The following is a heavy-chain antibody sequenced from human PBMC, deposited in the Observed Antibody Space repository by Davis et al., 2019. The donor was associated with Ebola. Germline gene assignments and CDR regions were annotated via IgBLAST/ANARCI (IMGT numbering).Heavy chain of an antibody. V-gene: IGHV3-30*02. CDR2: IRRAGEIE. CDR1: GFTFSAYG. CDR3: VRDPALVVTGGGWFFGL. J-gene: IGHJ2*01. Sequence: GGSLRLSCAASGFTFSAYGMYWVRQAPGKGLEWVAFIRRAGEIEFYADSVRGRFTVSRDNVKNSLYLQMNSLRAEDTAVYYCVRDPALVVTGGGWFFGLWGRGTLVTVSS. D-gene: IGHD2-21*02.